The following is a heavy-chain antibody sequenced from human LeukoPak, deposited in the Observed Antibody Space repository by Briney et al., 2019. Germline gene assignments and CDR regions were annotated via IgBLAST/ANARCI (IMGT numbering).Heavy chain of an antibody. V-gene: IGHV3-23*01. CDR3: ARDGSPSPYDSSGLDY. CDR1: GFTFSSHG. CDR2: ISPSGGIT. D-gene: IGHD3-22*01. Sequence: GGSLRLSCGASGFTFSSHGMNWVRQAPGKGLEWVSGISPSGGITYYTDSVKGRFTIFRDNSKNTLYLQMNSLRAEDTAVYYRARDGSPSPYDSSGLDYWGQGTLVTVSS. J-gene: IGHJ4*02.